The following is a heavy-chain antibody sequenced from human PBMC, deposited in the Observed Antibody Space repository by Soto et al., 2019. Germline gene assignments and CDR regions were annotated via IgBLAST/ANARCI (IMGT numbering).Heavy chain of an antibody. J-gene: IGHJ4*02. CDR1: GFTFSSYA. CDR2: ISDSADNT. V-gene: IGHV3-23*01. Sequence: EVQLLESGGGLVQPGGSLRLSCAASGFTFSSYAMSWVRQAPGKGLEWVSAISDSADNTYYADSVKGRFTISRDNSRNTLYLQLSSLRAEDTAVYYCAKHRWGSFCFDYWGQGTLVNVSS. CDR3: AKHRWGSFCFDY. D-gene: IGHD3-16*01.